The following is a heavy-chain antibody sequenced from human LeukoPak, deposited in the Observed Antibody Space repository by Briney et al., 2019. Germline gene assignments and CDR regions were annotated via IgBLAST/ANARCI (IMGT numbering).Heavy chain of an antibody. CDR3: ARAPWGGYDRDWFDP. Sequence: ASVKVSCKASGYTITSYAMHWVRQAPGQRLEWMGWINAGNGNTKYSQKFQGRVTITRDTSASTAYMELSSLRSEDTAVYYCARAPWGGYDRDWFDPWGQATLVTVSS. J-gene: IGHJ5*02. CDR1: GYTITSYA. D-gene: IGHD5-12*01. V-gene: IGHV1-3*01. CDR2: INAGNGNT.